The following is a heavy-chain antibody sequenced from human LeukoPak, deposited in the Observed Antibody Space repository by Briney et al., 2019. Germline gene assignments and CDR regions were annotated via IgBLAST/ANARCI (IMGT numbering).Heavy chain of an antibody. Sequence: GGSLKLSCAASGFTLSDSAIHWVRQASGKGLEWVGLIDRPAKSYATSYGASVGGRLTISRDDSKNTAYLQMDSLKTEDTALYYCTRDRGTYNWLDPWGQGTLVTVSS. D-gene: IGHD1-26*01. CDR2: IDRPAKSYAT. CDR3: TRDRGTYNWLDP. CDR1: GFTLSDSA. J-gene: IGHJ5*02. V-gene: IGHV3-73*01.